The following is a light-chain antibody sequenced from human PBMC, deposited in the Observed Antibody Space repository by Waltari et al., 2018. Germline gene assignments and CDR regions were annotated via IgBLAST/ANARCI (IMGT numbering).Light chain of an antibody. Sequence: DIVMTQSPDSLAVSLGERATINCKSSQSVLYSSNNKNYLAWYQAKPGQPPKLLRSWASTREYGVPDRFSGSGSGTDFTLTISSLQAEDVAVYYCQQHYSTPLTFGGGTKVEIK. J-gene: IGKJ4*01. V-gene: IGKV4-1*01. CDR2: WAS. CDR1: QSVLYSSNNKNY. CDR3: QQHYSTPLT.